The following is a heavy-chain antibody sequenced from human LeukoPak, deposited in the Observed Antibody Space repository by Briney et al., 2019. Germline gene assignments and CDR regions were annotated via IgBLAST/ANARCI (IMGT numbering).Heavy chain of an antibody. D-gene: IGHD3-3*01. V-gene: IGHV3-23*01. J-gene: IGHJ4*02. CDR1: GFTFSSYA. Sequence: GGSLRLSCAASGFTFSSYAMSWVRQAPGKGLEWVSAISGSGGSTYYADSVKGRFTISRDNSKNTLYLQMNSLRAEDTAVYYCAKDNATFGVVPKYFDYWGQGTLVTVSS. CDR2: ISGSGGST. CDR3: AKDNATFGVVPKYFDY.